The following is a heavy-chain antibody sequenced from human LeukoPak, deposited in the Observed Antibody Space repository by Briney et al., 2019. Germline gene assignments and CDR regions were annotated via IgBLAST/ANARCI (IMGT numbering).Heavy chain of an antibody. CDR3: GRGKSPAAVDD. CDR1: GLIFSNYY. D-gene: IGHD2-2*01. CDR2: INGDGSNV. J-gene: IGHJ4*02. V-gene: IGHV3-74*01. Sequence: PGGSLRLSCAASGLIFSNYYMHWVRQAPGKGLVWVSHINGDGSNVNYADSVKGRFTISRDNAKNTLYLQMNSLRVEDTALYYCGRGKSPAAVDDWGQGTLVTVPS.